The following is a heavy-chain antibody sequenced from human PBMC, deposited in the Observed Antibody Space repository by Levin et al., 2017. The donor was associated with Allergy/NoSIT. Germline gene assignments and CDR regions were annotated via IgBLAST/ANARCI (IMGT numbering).Heavy chain of an antibody. D-gene: IGHD5-18*01. J-gene: IGHJ6*02. CDR3: AGVDTAPYYYYGMDV. CDR1: GFTFRSYW. Sequence: PSGGSLRLSCAASGFTFRSYWMSWVRQTPGKGLEWVANIKQDGSEKYYVDSVKGRFTISRDNAKNSLYLQMNSLRAEDTAVYYCAGVDTAPYYYYGMDVWGQGTTVTVSS. CDR2: IKQDGSEK. V-gene: IGHV3-7*01.